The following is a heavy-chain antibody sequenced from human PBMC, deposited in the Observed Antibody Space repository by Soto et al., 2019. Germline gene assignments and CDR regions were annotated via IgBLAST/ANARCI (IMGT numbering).Heavy chain of an antibody. J-gene: IGHJ5*02. CDR1: GYTFTRYT. V-gene: IGHV1-3*01. D-gene: IGHD6-6*01. CDR2: INPDNGNT. CDR3: ARGIAKGQLEA. Sequence: ASVKVSCKASGYTFTRYTRNWVRQAPGQRLEWMGWINPDNGNTKSSQKFQDRVIITRDTSASTAYMDLSSLRSEDTAVYYCARGIAKGQLEAWGQGTPVIVSS.